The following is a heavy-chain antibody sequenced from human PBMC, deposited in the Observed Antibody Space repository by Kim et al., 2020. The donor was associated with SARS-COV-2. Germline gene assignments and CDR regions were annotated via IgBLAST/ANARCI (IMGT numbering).Heavy chain of an antibody. CDR1: GFTVSSNY. V-gene: IGHV3-53*01. CDR2: IYSGGST. D-gene: IGHD2-15*01. Sequence: GGSLRLSCAASGFTVSSNYMSWVRQAPGKGLEWVSVIYSGGSTYYADSVKGRFTISRDNSKNTLYLQMNSLRAEDTAVYYCARVFGSWYDSGWFLDYWGQGTLVTVSS. J-gene: IGHJ4*02. CDR3: ARVFGSWYDSGWFLDY.